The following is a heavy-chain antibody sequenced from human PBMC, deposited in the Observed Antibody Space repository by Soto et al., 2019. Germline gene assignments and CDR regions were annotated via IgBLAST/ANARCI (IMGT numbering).Heavy chain of an antibody. CDR3: ARGDATKIVVTTYYGMDV. D-gene: IGHD3-22*01. CDR2: IIPVFGTP. CDR1: GGSLSNYG. J-gene: IGHJ6*02. V-gene: IGHV1-69*12. Sequence: QVQLVQSGAEVKKPGSSVKVSCKASGGSLSNYGISWVRQAPGQGLEWTGAIIPVFGTPNYAQKFQDRVTITAYESTTTVYMEVRSLTSEDTAVYYCARGDATKIVVTTYYGMDVWGQGTTVTVSS.